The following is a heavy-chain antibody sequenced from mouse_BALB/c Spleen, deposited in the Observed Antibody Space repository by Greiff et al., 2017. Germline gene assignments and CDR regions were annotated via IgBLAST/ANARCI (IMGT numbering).Heavy chain of an antibody. CDR3: ARAYYGNYAWFAY. V-gene: IGHV2-6-7*01. Sequence: VKLMESGPGLVAPSQSLSITCTVSGFSLTGYGVNWVRQPPGKGLEWLGMIWGDGSTDYNSALKSRLSISKDNSKSQVFLKMNSLQTDDTARYYCARAYYGNYAWFAYWGQGTLVTVSA. J-gene: IGHJ3*01. D-gene: IGHD2-10*01. CDR1: GFSLTGYG. CDR2: IWGDGST.